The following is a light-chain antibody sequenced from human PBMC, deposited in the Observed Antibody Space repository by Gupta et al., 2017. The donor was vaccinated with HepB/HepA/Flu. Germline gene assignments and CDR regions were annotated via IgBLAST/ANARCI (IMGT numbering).Light chain of an antibody. Sequence: SYELPQPPSVSVSPRQTASITCSGDKLGDKYACWYQQKPGQSPVLVIYQDSKRPSGIPERFSGSNSGNTATLTISGTQAMDEADYYCQAWDSITVVFGGGTKLTVL. J-gene: IGLJ2*01. V-gene: IGLV3-1*01. CDR2: QDS. CDR1: KLGDKY. CDR3: QAWDSITVV.